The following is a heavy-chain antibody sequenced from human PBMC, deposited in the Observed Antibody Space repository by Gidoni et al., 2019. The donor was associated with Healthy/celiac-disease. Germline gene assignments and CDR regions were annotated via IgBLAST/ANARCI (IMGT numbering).Heavy chain of an antibody. CDR1: GGSISSYY. J-gene: IGHJ6*02. Sequence: QVQLQESGPGLVKPSETLSLTCTVSGGSISSYYWSWIRQPPGKGLEWIGYIYYSGSTNYNPSLKSRVTISVDTSKNQFSLKLSSVTAADTAVYYCARGGSSWAFYYYYGMDVWGQGTTVTVSS. V-gene: IGHV4-59*01. CDR3: ARGGSSWAFYYYYGMDV. CDR2: IYYSGST. D-gene: IGHD6-13*01.